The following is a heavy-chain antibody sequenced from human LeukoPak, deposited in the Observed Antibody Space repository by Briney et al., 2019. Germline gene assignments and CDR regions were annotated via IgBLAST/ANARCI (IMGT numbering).Heavy chain of an antibody. V-gene: IGHV6-1*01. Sequence: SQTLSLTCAISGDSVSSNSAAWNRIRQSPSRGLEWLGRTYYRSKWYNDYAVSVKSRITINPDTSKNQFSLQLNSVTPEDTAVYYCAREYCSSTSCYPRDAFDIWGQGTMVTVSS. J-gene: IGHJ3*02. D-gene: IGHD2-2*01. CDR3: AREYCSSTSCYPRDAFDI. CDR1: GDSVSSNSAA. CDR2: TYYRSKWYN.